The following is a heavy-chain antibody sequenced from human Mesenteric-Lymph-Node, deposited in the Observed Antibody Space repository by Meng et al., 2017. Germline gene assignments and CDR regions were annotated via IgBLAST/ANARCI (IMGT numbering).Heavy chain of an antibody. D-gene: IGHD5-24*01. CDR2: INSDGSST. CDR1: GFTFSSYA. V-gene: IGHV3-74*01. CDR3: ARAVHGAFDI. J-gene: IGHJ3*02. Sequence: GESLKISCAASGFTFSSYAMHWVRQAPGKGLVWVSRINSDGSSTSYADSVKGRFTISRDNAKNTLYLQMNSLRAEDTAVYYCARAVHGAFDIWGQGTMVTVSS.